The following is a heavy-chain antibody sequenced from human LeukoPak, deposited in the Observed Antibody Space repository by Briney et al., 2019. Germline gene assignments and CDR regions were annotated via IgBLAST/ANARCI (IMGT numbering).Heavy chain of an antibody. D-gene: IGHD3-16*01. J-gene: IGHJ4*02. CDR3: AREFGVIPDY. V-gene: IGHV3-21*01. CDR1: GFTFSSYS. CDR2: ISSSSSYI. Sequence: GGSLRLSCAASGFTFSSYSLNWVRQAPGKGLEWVSSISSSSSYIYYADSVKDRFTISRDNAKNSLYLQMNSLRAEDTAVYYCAREFGVIPDYWGQGTLVTVSS.